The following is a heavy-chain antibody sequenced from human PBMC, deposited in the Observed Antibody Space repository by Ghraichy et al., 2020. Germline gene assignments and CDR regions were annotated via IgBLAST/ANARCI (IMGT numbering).Heavy chain of an antibody. CDR3: VAGGSAGPRSDY. J-gene: IGHJ4*02. Sequence: SETLSLTCAVYGGSFSGYYWSGIRQPPGKGLEWIGEINHSGSTNYNPSLKSRVTISVDTSKNQFSLKLSSVTAADTAVYYCVAGGSAGPRSDYWGQGTLVTVSS. CDR1: GGSFSGYY. D-gene: IGHD3-10*01. V-gene: IGHV4-34*01. CDR2: INHSGST.